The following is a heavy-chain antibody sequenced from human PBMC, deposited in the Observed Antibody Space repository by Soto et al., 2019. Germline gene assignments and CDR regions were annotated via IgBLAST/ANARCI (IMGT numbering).Heavy chain of an antibody. V-gene: IGHV3-23*01. CDR1: GFTFSNYA. CDR3: AKGKSDSCYSGVDY. J-gene: IGHJ4*02. Sequence: GGSLRLSCAASGFTFSNYAMNWVRQAPGKGLEWVSVISGSGSSTYYADSVQGRFTISRDRSKNMLYLQMSSLRAEDTAVYYCAKGKSDSCYSGVDYWGQGTLVTVSS. CDR2: ISGSGSST. D-gene: IGHD2-15*01.